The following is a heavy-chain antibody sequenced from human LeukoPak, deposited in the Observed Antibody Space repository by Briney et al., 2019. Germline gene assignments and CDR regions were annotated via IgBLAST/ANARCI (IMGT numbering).Heavy chain of an antibody. CDR1: GGSISSYY. Sequence: SETLSLTCTVSGGSISSYYWSWIRQPAGKGLEWVGRIYTSGGTNYNPSLKSRVTMSVDTSKNQFSLKLSSVTAADTAVYYCARERPTVLRYFDWSNHDAFDIWGQGTMVTVSS. CDR2: IYTSGGT. D-gene: IGHD3-9*01. CDR3: ARERPTVLRYFDWSNHDAFDI. V-gene: IGHV4-4*07. J-gene: IGHJ3*02.